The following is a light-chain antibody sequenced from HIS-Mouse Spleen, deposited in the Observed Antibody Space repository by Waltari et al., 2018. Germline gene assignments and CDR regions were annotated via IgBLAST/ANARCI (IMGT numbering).Light chain of an antibody. CDR2: EGS. V-gene: IGLV2-23*01. J-gene: IGLJ3*02. CDR1: SSDVGSYHL. Sequence: QSALTQPASVSGSPGQSITIPCTGTSSDVGSYHLVSWYQQHPGKAPKLMIYEGSKRASGVSNRFSGSKSGNTASLTISGLQAEDEADYYCCSYAGSSTWVFGGGTKLTVL. CDR3: CSYAGSSTWV.